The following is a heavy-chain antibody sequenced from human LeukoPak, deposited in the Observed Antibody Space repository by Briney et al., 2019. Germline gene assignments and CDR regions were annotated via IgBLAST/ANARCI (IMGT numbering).Heavy chain of an antibody. J-gene: IGHJ3*02. D-gene: IGHD2-2*01. CDR1: EFTFSNYD. CDR3: ARNLGEYQLLTDDAFDI. CDR2: IRYDGSDK. Sequence: PGGSLRLSCAAYEFTFSNYDMHWVRQAPGKGLEWVAVIRYDGSDKYYADSVKGRFTISRDNSKNTLYLQMNSLRAEDTAVYYCARNLGEYQLLTDDAFDIWGQGTMVTVSS. V-gene: IGHV3-30*02.